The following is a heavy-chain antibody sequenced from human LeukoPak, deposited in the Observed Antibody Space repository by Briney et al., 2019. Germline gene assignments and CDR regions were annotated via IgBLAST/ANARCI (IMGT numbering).Heavy chain of an antibody. CDR2: ISDSGGTT. V-gene: IGHV3-23*01. D-gene: IGHD3-10*01. Sequence: GGSLRLSCAASGFTFTNYGMSWFRQAPGKGLEWVSGISDSGGTTYYADSVKGRFTISRDNSKNTLYLHMNSLRAEDTAVYYCAERAPMARSDYWGQGTLVTVSS. CDR1: GFTFTNYG. CDR3: AERAPMARSDY. J-gene: IGHJ4*02.